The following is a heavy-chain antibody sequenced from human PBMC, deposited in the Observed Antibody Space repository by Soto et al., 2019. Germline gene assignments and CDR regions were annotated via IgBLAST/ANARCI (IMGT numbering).Heavy chain of an antibody. Sequence: GSLRLSCAASGFTFSSYEMNWVRQAPGKGLEWVSYISSSGSTIYYADFVKGRFSISRDNAKNSLFLQMSSLRAEDTAVYYCARDPGYGGDPPLYYFDYWGQGTLVTVSS. CDR2: ISSSGSTI. V-gene: IGHV3-48*03. CDR1: GFTFSSYE. D-gene: IGHD2-21*02. J-gene: IGHJ4*02. CDR3: ARDPGYGGDPPLYYFDY.